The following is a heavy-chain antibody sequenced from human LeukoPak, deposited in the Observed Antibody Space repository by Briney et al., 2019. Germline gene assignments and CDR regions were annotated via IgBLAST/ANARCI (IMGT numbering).Heavy chain of an antibody. V-gene: IGHV3-43*01. CDR2: ISWDGGST. Sequence: GGSLRLSCAASGFTFDDYTMHWVRQAPGKGLEWVSLISWDGGSTYYADSVKGRFTISRDNSKNSLYLQMNSLRTEDTALYYCAKPYGSGSSYFDYWGQGTLVTVSS. D-gene: IGHD3-10*01. CDR1: GFTFDDYT. J-gene: IGHJ4*02. CDR3: AKPYGSGSSYFDY.